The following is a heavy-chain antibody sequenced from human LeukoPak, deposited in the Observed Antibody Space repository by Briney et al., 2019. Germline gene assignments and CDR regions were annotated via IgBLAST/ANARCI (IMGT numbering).Heavy chain of an antibody. J-gene: IGHJ4*02. CDR2: INPNSGGT. D-gene: IGHD2-2*02. CDR3: ARVLPVCSSTSCDMYYFDY. V-gene: IGHV1-2*04. Sequence: ASVKVSCKASGYTFTGYYMHWVRQAPGQGLEWMGWINPNSGGTNYAQKFQGWVTMTRDTSISTAYMELSRLRSDDTAVYYCARVLPVCSSTSCDMYYFDYWGQGTLVTVSS. CDR1: GYTFTGYY.